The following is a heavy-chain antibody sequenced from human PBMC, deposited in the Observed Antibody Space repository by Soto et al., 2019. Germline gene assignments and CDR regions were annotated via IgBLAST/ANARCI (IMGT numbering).Heavy chain of an antibody. CDR3: AIAPPGIAAAGGG. J-gene: IGHJ6*02. CDR2: IYSNGDT. Sequence: EVQLVESGGGLVQPGGSLRLSCAASGITVSNNYMSWVRQAPGKGLECVSLIYSNGDTRYADSVKGRFTISRDNSKNTVYLQMNSLRAEETAVYYCAIAPPGIAAAGGGWGQGTTVTVSS. CDR1: GITVSNNY. V-gene: IGHV3-66*01. D-gene: IGHD6-13*01.